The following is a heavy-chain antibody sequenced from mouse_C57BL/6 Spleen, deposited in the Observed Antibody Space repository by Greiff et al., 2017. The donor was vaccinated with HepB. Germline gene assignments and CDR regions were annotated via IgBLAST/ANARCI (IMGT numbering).Heavy chain of an antibody. Sequence: EVKLQESGGGLVKPGGSLKLSCAASGFTFSDYGMHWVRQAPEKGLEWVAYISSGSSTIYYADTVKGRFTISRDNAKNTLFLQMTSLRSEDTAMYYCARPGSTGFAYWGQGTLVTVSA. J-gene: IGHJ3*01. CDR2: ISSGSSTI. CDR3: ARPGSTGFAY. CDR1: GFTFSDYG. V-gene: IGHV5-17*01.